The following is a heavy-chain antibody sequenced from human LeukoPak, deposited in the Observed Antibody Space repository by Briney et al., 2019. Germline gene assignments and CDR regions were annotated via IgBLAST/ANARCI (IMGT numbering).Heavy chain of an antibody. V-gene: IGHV1-2*02. CDR2: INTNSGGT. CDR1: VYTFTGYY. J-gene: IGHJ4*02. CDR3: AREGYRSGNFDY. Sequence: ASVKGSCRASVYTFTGYYMHLVRQAPGPGLEWMGWINTNSGGTNYAQKFQGRVTMTRDTSISTAYMELSRLRCEHTAVYYCAREGYRSGNFDYWGQGTLVTVSS. D-gene: IGHD6-19*01.